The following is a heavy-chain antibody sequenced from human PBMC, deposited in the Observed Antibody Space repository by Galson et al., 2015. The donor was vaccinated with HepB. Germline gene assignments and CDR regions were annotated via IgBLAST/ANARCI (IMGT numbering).Heavy chain of an antibody. V-gene: IGHV6-1*01. D-gene: IGHD6-19*01. J-gene: IGHJ4*02. CDR2: TFYRSKWYN. CDR1: GDSVSSNSIM. CDR3: ARVKAVAADYFDY. Sequence: CAISGDSVSSNSIMWNWIRQSPSRGLEWLGRTFYRSKWYNEYAVSVKSRITINPDTSKNQFSLQLNSVTPEDTAIYYCARVKAVAADYFDYWGQGTLVTASS.